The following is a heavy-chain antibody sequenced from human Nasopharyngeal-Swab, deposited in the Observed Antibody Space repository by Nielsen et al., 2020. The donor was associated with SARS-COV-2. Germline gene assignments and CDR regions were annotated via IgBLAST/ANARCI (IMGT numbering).Heavy chain of an antibody. CDR1: GFTFSSYG. CDR2: IWYDGSNK. V-gene: IGHV3-33*01. J-gene: IGHJ4*02. Sequence: GESLKISCAASGFTFSSYGMHWVRQAPGKGLEWVAVIWYDGSNKYYADSVKGRFTISRDNSKNTLYLQMNSLRAGDTAVYYCARGPPIVVVVAVRFDYWGQGTLVTVSS. CDR3: ARGPPIVVVVAVRFDY. D-gene: IGHD2-15*01.